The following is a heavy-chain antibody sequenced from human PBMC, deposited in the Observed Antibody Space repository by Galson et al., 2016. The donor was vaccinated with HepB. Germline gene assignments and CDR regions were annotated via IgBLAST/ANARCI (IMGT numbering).Heavy chain of an antibody. CDR2: INSDVSTK. J-gene: IGHJ5*02. V-gene: IGHV3-74*01. CDR1: GFTLSSYW. Sequence: SLRLSCAASGFTLSSYWMHWVRQAPGKGLVWVSRINSDVSTKNYADSVKGRFTISRDNAENTLYLQMNSLRAEDTAVYFWARTPGHNYGSHLDLWGQGTLVTVSS. D-gene: IGHD5-18*01. CDR3: ARTPGHNYGSHLDL.